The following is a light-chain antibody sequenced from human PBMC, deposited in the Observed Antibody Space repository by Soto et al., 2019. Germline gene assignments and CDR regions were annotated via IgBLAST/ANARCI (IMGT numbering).Light chain of an antibody. Sequence: EIVLTQSPATLSLSPGERATLSCRASQSVSNYLAWYQQKPGQAPRLLIYEASNRATGIPDRFSGSGSVTDFTLTISSLEPEDFAVYYCQQRSNWPPYTFGQGTKLEIK. CDR2: EAS. V-gene: IGKV3-11*01. CDR1: QSVSNY. CDR3: QQRSNWPPYT. J-gene: IGKJ2*01.